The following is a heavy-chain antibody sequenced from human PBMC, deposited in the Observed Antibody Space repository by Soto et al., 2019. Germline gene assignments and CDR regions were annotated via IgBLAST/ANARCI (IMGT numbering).Heavy chain of an antibody. CDR3: ARAYLGYCSGGSCLEYFQH. CDR1: GGTFSSYT. Sequence: SVKVSCKASGGTFSSYTISWVRQAPGQGLEWMGRIIPILGIANYAQKFQGRVTITADKSTSTAYMELSSLRSEDTAVYYCARAYLGYCSGGSCLEYFQHWGQGTLVTVSS. J-gene: IGHJ1*01. CDR2: IIPILGIA. V-gene: IGHV1-69*02. D-gene: IGHD2-15*01.